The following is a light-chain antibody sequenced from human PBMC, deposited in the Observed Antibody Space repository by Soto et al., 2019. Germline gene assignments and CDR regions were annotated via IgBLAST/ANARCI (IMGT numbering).Light chain of an antibody. CDR1: QSVLDNSTNKRY. Sequence: VLTQSPSSLALSLGEGATVHCRSSQSVLDNSTNKRYVAWYQKKPGHPRKLLVHWASVREADVPDRFSGGCSVTDFTLTISSLQAEDVAVDYCHQYETTPQTFGRGTQLEIK. CDR2: WAS. CDR3: HQYETTPQT. J-gene: IGKJ2*01. V-gene: IGKV4-1*01.